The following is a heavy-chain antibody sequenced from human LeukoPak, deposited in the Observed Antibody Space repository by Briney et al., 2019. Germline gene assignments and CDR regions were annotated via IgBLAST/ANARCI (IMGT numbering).Heavy chain of an antibody. Sequence: SGGFLRLSCAASGFTFSHYWMTWVRQAPGKGLDWVANIKQDGNEQYYVDSVKGRFTISRDNARNSLYLQMNSLRAEDTAVYYCARGLLWFGRPFDYWGQGTLVTVSS. V-gene: IGHV3-7*01. CDR3: ARGLLWFGRPFDY. CDR2: IKQDGNEQ. CDR1: GFTFSHYW. J-gene: IGHJ4*02. D-gene: IGHD3-10*01.